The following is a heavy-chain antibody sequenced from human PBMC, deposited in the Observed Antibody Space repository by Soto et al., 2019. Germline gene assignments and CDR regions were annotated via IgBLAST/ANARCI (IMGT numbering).Heavy chain of an antibody. CDR2: ISGYNGNT. D-gene: IGHD4-4*01. J-gene: IGHJ6*02. CDR1: GYTFTNYG. Sequence: GASVKVSCKASGYTFTNYGFSWVRQAPGQGLEWMGWISGYNGNTNYAERLQGRVTMTKDTSTSTAYMELSSLRYEDTAVYYCATDNTVTTPYYYYYGMDVWGQGTTVTVSS. V-gene: IGHV1-18*01. CDR3: ATDNTVTTPYYYYYGMDV.